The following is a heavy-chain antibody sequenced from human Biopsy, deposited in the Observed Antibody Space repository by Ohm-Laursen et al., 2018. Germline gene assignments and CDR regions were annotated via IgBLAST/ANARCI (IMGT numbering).Heavy chain of an antibody. CDR3: ASSNSGTYDV. CDR1: GGTFSGDA. V-gene: IGHV1-69*01. J-gene: IGHJ6*02. CDR2: IIPMFGPA. Sequence: GSSVKVSCKASGGTFSGDAITWVRQAPGQGLEWMGGIIPMFGPANYAQKFQGRVTITADESTSTAYMELSSLRSEDTAVYYCASSNSGTYDVWGQGTTVTVSS. D-gene: IGHD1-26*01.